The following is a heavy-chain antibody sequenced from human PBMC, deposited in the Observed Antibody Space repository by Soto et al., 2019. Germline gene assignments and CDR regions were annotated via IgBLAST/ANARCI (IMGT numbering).Heavy chain of an antibody. CDR1: GGSISSYY. J-gene: IGHJ6*03. CDR2: IYYSGST. V-gene: IGHV4-59*08. D-gene: IGHD5-12*01. CDR3: ARTASVATIYQDYHYYMDV. Sequence: SDTLSLTFTVSGGSISSYYWSWIRQPPGKGLEWIGYIYYSGSTNYNPSLKSRVTISVDTSKNQFSLKLSSVTAADTAVYYCARTASVATIYQDYHYYMDVWGKGTTVT.